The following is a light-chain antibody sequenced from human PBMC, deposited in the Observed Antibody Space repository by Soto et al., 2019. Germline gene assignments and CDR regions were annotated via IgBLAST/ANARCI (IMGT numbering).Light chain of an antibody. Sequence: EIVLTQSPGTLSLSPGERATLSCRASQSVSSTYLAWYQQKPGQAPRLFIYGASSRATGIPDRSSGSGSGTDFTLTISRLEPEDFAVYYCQQYGSSHTFGQGTKLEIK. CDR3: QQYGSSHT. CDR1: QSVSSTY. J-gene: IGKJ2*01. V-gene: IGKV3-20*01. CDR2: GAS.